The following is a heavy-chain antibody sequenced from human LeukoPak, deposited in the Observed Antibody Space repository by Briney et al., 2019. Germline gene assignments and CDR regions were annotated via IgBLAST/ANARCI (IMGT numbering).Heavy chain of an antibody. D-gene: IGHD2-2*01. CDR1: GGSFSGYY. Sequence: PSETLSLTCAVYGGSFSGYYWSWIRQPPGKGLEWIGYIYYSGSTYYNPSLKSRVTISVDTSKNQFSLKLSSVTAADTAVYYCARGTDYWGQGTLVTVSS. CDR2: IYYSGST. CDR3: ARGTDY. V-gene: IGHV4-30-4*08. J-gene: IGHJ4*02.